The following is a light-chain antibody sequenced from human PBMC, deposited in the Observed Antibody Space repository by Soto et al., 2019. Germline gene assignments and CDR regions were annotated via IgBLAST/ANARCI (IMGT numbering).Light chain of an antibody. CDR2: EVT. V-gene: IGLV2-8*01. CDR1: SSDVGYYDY. J-gene: IGLJ1*01. CDR3: SSYAASNNFV. Sequence: QSVLTQPPSASGFPGQSVTISCTGTSSDVGYYDYVSWYQQHPGKAPKLVIYEVTKRPSGVPDRVSASKSGNTASLTVSGLRAEDEADYYCSSYAASNNFVFGSGTKVTV.